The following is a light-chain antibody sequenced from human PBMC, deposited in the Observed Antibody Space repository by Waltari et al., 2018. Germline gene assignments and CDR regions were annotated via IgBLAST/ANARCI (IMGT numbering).Light chain of an antibody. J-gene: IGLJ2*01. CDR2: EVF. CDR1: LSDGGNSEF. V-gene: IGLV2-23*02. CDR3: CSYVQKDIWL. Sequence: QSALTQFASVSGAPGQSITISCTTTLSDGGNSEFVSWYQHHPGKVPKLLLYEVFKRPSNISHRFTGSRSGNTASLSISGLQADDEADYYCCSYVQKDIWLFGRGTKVTVL.